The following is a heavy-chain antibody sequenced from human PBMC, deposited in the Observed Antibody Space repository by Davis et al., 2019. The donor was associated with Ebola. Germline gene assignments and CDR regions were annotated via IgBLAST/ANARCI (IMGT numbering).Heavy chain of an antibody. Sequence: PSETLSLTCTVSGGSISSYYWSWIRQPPGKGLEWIGYIYYSGSTNYNPSLKSRVTISVDTSKNQFSLKLSSVTAADTAVYYCARASVGTTVVPDAFDIWGQGTMVTVSS. J-gene: IGHJ3*02. CDR3: ARASVGTTVVPDAFDI. V-gene: IGHV4-59*01. CDR1: GGSISSYY. CDR2: IYYSGST. D-gene: IGHD4-23*01.